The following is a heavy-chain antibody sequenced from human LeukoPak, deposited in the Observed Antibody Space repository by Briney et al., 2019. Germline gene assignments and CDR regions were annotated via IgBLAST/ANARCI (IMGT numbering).Heavy chain of an antibody. V-gene: IGHV3-30*03. Sequence: GGSLRLSCTTSGFTFNQYALHWVRQAPGQGLEWLGVIDSVKGRFTISRDNSKNTLYLQMESLRDEDTAVNFCGRQTNDFWSGFCDFWGQGTLVTVSS. CDR3: GRQTNDFWSGFCDF. J-gene: IGHJ4*02. CDR2: I. D-gene: IGHD3-3*01. CDR1: GFTFNQYA.